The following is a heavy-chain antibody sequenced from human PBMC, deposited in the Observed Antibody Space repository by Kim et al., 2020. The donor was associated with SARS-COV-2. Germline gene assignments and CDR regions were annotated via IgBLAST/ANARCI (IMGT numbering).Heavy chain of an antibody. CDR3: ARNAPSWYSSGWYGYYFDY. CDR1: GFTFSSYW. V-gene: IGHV3-7*01. D-gene: IGHD6-19*01. CDR2: IKQDGSEK. J-gene: IGHJ4*02. Sequence: GGSLRLSCAASGFTFSSYWMSWVRQAPGKGLEWVANIKQDGSEKYYVDSVKGRFTISRDNAKNSLYLQMNSLRAEDTAVYYCARNAPSWYSSGWYGYYFDYWGQGTLVTVSS.